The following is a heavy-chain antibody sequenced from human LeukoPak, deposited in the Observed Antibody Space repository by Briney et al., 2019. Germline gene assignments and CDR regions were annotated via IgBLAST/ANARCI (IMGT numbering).Heavy chain of an antibody. D-gene: IGHD4-17*01. V-gene: IGHV2-5*02. Sequence: SGPTLVHPTQPLTLTCTFSGFSLSTRGVGVGWIRQPPGKALERLALHYWDDDKRYSPSLKSRLTITKDTSKDQVVLTMTNMDPVDTATYFCAHRRVDYGDPNFDYWGQGTLVTVSS. CDR2: HYWDDDK. CDR3: AHRRVDYGDPNFDY. CDR1: GFSLSTRGVG. J-gene: IGHJ4*02.